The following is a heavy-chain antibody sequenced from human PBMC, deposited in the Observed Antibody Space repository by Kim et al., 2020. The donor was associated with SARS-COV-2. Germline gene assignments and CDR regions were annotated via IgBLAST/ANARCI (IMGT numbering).Heavy chain of an antibody. Sequence: SETLSLTCTVSGGSISSYYWSWIRQPPGKGLEWIGYIYYSGSTNYNPSLKSRVTISVDTSKNQFSLKLSSVTAADTAVYYCARVPRGYYGMDVWGQGTTVTVSS. J-gene: IGHJ6*02. CDR1: GGSISSYY. V-gene: IGHV4-59*01. D-gene: IGHD3-10*01. CDR3: ARVPRGYYGMDV. CDR2: IYYSGST.